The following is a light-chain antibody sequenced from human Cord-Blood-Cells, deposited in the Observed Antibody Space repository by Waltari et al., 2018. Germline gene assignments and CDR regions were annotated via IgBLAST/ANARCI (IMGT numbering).Light chain of an antibody. CDR1: QSISSY. CDR3: QQSYSIPMYT. Sequence: DIQMTQSPSSLSASVGDRVTITCRASQSISSYLNWYQQKPGKAPKLLIYAASSLQSGVPSRFSGSGSGTDFTLTISSLQPEDFVTYYCQQSYSIPMYTFGQGTKLEIK. J-gene: IGKJ2*01. CDR2: AAS. V-gene: IGKV1-39*01.